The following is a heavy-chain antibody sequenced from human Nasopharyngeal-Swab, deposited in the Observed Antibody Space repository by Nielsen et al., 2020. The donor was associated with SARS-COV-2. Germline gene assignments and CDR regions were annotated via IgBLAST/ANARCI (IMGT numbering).Heavy chain of an antibody. V-gene: IGHV3-20*04. CDR3: AKDRAGATIYYYYGMDV. D-gene: IGHD1-26*01. CDR2: INWNGGST. CDR1: GFTFDDYG. J-gene: IGHJ6*02. Sequence: GESLKISCAASGFTFDDYGMSWVRQAPGKGLEWVSGINWNGGSTGYADSVKGRFTISRDNSKNTLYLQMNSLRAEDTAVYYCAKDRAGATIYYYYGMDVWGQGTTVTVSS.